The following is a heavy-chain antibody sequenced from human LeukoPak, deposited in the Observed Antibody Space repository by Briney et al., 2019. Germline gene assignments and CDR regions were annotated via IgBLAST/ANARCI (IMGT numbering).Heavy chain of an antibody. CDR2: IKSNNDGGTT. CDR3: TPVMVEDRGF. Sequence: GGSLRLSCAASGFIFNKAWMNWVRQAPGKCPEWGGRIKSNNDGGTTDYASPVEGRFIISRDDSKNTIYLQMNRLIIDDTAIYYCTPVMVEDRGFWGQGTLVTVSS. CDR1: GFIFNKAW. J-gene: IGHJ4*02. D-gene: IGHD2-21*01. V-gene: IGHV3-15*01.